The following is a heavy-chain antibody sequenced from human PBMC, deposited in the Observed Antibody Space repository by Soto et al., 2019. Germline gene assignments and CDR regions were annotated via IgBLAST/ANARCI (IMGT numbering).Heavy chain of an antibody. D-gene: IGHD1-1*01. J-gene: IGHJ5*01. V-gene: IGHV3-23*01. CDR1: GCTFSSFA. Sequence: GGSLRLSWAASGCTFSSFAMSWIRQAPGKGLEWVSASSASGGSTYYADSVEGRFTISRDNSKNTLYLHRNSLRAEDTALYYCAKAARIGTTGTTGWFDSWGQGTLVTVSS. CDR2: SSASGGST. CDR3: AKAARIGTTGTTGWFDS.